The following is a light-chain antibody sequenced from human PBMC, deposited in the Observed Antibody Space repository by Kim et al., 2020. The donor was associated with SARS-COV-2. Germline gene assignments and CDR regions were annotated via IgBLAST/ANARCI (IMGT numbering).Light chain of an antibody. J-gene: IGLJ2*01. V-gene: IGLV2-11*01. CDR1: SSDVGGYNY. CDR2: DVS. Sequence: QSALTQPRSVSGSPGQSVTISCTGTSSDVGGYNYVSWYQQHPGKAPKLMLYDVSKRPSGVPDRFSGSKSGNTASLTISGLQAEDEADYYCCSYAGSYTGPVFGGGTQLTVL. CDR3: CSYAGSYTGPV.